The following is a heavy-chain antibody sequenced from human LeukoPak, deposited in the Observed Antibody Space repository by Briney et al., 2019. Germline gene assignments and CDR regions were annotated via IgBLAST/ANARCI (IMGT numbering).Heavy chain of an antibody. V-gene: IGHV1-46*01. D-gene: IGHD1-26*01. CDR3: AREGIVGAIGAFDL. CDR1: GYTSTSYY. J-gene: IGHJ3*01. Sequence: ASVKVSCKASGYTSTSYYMHWVRQAPGQGLEWMGIINPSGGSTSYAQKFQGRVTMTRNTSISTAYMELSSLRSEDTAVYYCAREGIVGAIGAFDLWGQGTMVTISS. CDR2: INPSGGST.